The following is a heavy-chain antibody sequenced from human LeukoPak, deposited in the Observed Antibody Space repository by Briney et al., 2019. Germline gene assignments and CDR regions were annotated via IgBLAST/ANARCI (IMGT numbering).Heavy chain of an antibody. CDR1: GFTFSSYA. Sequence: PGGSLRLSCAASGFTFSSYAMSWVRQAPGKGLEWVSAISGSGGSTYYADSVTGRFTISRDNSKNTLYLQMNSLRAEDTAVYYCAKDSYSSGVVRWFDPWGQGTLVTVSS. V-gene: IGHV3-23*01. J-gene: IGHJ5*02. CDR3: AKDSYSSGVVRWFDP. CDR2: ISGSGGST. D-gene: IGHD6-19*01.